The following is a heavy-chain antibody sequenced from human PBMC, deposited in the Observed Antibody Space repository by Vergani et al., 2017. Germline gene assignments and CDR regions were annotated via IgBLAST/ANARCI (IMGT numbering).Heavy chain of an antibody. Sequence: EVQLVESGGGLVQPGGSLRLSCAAFGFTFSSYSMNWVRQAPGKGLEWVSYISSSSSTIYYADSVKGRFTIARDNAKNSLYLQMNSLRDEDTAVYYCARDPSTDYGGNPYYFDYWGQGTLVTVSS. CDR2: ISSSSSTI. CDR1: GFTFSSYS. D-gene: IGHD4-23*01. J-gene: IGHJ4*02. CDR3: ARDPSTDYGGNPYYFDY. V-gene: IGHV3-48*02.